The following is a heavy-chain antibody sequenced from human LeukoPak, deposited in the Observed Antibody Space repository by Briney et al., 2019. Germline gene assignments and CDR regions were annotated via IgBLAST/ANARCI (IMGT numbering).Heavy chain of an antibody. CDR3: ARVTNVDYYYGMDV. CDR2: IYYSGST. CDR1: GGSISSGGYY. J-gene: IGHJ6*02. D-gene: IGHD4-11*01. Sequence: SETLSLTCTVSGGSISSGGYYWSWIRQHPGKGLEWIGYIYYSGSTYYNPSLKSRVTISVDTSKNQFSLKLSSVTAADTAVYYCARVTNVDYYYGMDVWGQGTTVTVSS. V-gene: IGHV4-31*03.